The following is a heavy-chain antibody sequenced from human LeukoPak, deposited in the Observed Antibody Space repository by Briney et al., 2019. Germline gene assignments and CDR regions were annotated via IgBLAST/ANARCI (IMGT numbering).Heavy chain of an antibody. J-gene: IGHJ4*02. V-gene: IGHV3-64*02. Sequence: GGSLRLSCAASGFTFSSYSMHWVRQAPGKGLEYVSVISSDGDNTYYADSVKGRFTISRDNSKNTLYLQMGSLRAEDMAVYYCAREESGGYFDYWGQGTLVTVSS. CDR3: AREESGGYFDY. CDR1: GFTFSSYS. CDR2: ISSDGDNT. D-gene: IGHD2-8*02.